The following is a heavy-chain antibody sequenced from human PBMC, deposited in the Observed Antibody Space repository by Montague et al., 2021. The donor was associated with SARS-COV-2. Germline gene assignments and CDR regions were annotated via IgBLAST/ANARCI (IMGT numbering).Heavy chain of an antibody. Sequence: SETLSLTCTVSGGSISSYYWSWIRQSAGKGLEWIGRIHTSGRTDXNPFLNSRVTMSVDTSKNQFSLKLSSVTAADTAVYYCASGKYYDFWSGYYSHDYVSGMDVWGQGTTVTVSS. D-gene: IGHD3-3*01. CDR3: ASGKYYDFWSGYYSHDYVSGMDV. V-gene: IGHV4-4*07. CDR2: IHTSGRT. CDR1: GGSISSYY. J-gene: IGHJ6*02.